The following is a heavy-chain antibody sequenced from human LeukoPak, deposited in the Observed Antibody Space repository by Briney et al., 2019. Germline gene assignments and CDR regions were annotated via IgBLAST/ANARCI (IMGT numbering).Heavy chain of an antibody. CDR2: IRSKAYGGTT. D-gene: IGHD3-10*01. J-gene: IGHJ4*03. V-gene: IGHV3-49*03. CDR1: GFAFSSYS. CDR3: TRIVWFGELFADY. Sequence: PGGSLRLSCAASGFAFSSYSMSWFRQAPGKGLEWVGFIRSKAYGGTTEYAASVKGRFTISRDDSKSIAYLQMNSLKTEDTAVYYCTRIVWFGELFADYWGQGTTVTVSS.